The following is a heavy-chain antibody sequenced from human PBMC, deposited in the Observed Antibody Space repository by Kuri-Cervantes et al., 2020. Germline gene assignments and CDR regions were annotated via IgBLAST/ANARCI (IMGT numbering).Heavy chain of an antibody. CDR3: ARDERSSYGQDRVYYYYMDV. J-gene: IGHJ6*03. V-gene: IGHV3-30*01. CDR2: ISYDGSNK. CDR1: GFTFSSYA. D-gene: IGHD5-18*01. Sequence: GESLKISCAASGFTFSSYAMHWVRQAPGKGLEWVAVISYDGSNKYYADSVKGRFTISRDNSKNTLYLQMNSLRSDDTAVYYCARDERSSYGQDRVYYYYMDVWGKGTTVTVSS.